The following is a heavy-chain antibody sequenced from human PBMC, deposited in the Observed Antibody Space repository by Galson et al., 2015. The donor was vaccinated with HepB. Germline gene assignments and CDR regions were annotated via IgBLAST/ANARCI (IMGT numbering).Heavy chain of an antibody. D-gene: IGHD4-17*01. J-gene: IGHJ4*02. Sequence: SLRLSCAASGFTFSSYAMSWVRQAPGKGLEWVSAISGSGGSTYYADSVKGRFTISRDNSKNTLYLQMNSLRAEDTAVYYCARDDHGDYGVIFDYWGQGTLVTVSS. V-gene: IGHV3-23*01. CDR2: ISGSGGST. CDR1: GFTFSSYA. CDR3: ARDDHGDYGVIFDY.